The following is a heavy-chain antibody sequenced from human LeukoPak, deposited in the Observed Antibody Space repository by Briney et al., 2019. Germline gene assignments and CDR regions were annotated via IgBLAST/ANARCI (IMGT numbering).Heavy chain of an antibody. Sequence: KASETLSLTCAVSGGSISSGGYSWSWIRQPPGKGLEWIGYTYHSGSTYYNPSLKSQVTISVDRSKNQFSLKLSSVTAADTAVYYCGRELYRSRIDPWGQGTLVTVSS. J-gene: IGHJ5*02. V-gene: IGHV4-30-2*01. D-gene: IGHD5/OR15-5a*01. CDR3: GRELYRSRIDP. CDR1: GGSISSGGYS. CDR2: TYHSGST.